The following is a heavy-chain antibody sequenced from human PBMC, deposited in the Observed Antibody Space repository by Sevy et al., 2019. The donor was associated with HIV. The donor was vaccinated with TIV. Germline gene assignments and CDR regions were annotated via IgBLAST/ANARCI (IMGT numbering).Heavy chain of an antibody. V-gene: IGHV3-11*01. CDR1: GFTFSDFY. Sequence: GGSLRLSCAASGFTFSDFYMSWIRQAPGKGLVWVSYISDSGSTIYYADSVRVRFTISRDNAKGSLFLQMSSLRAEDTAVYYCASPRAVINYWGQGTLVTVSS. J-gene: IGHJ4*02. CDR3: ASPRAVINY. D-gene: IGHD4-4*01. CDR2: ISDSGSTI.